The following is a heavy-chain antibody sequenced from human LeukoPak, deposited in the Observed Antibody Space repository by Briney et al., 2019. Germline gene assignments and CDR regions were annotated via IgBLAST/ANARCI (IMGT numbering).Heavy chain of an antibody. D-gene: IGHD3-16*01. CDR1: GGSISSSIHY. Sequence: ASETLSLTCTVSGGSISSSIHYWGWVRQSPRKGLEWIGTIHYSGNTYYNPSLRSRLTISLDTSNNQFSLKLSSVTAADTAVYYCATYTEDYSGPAFAPWGQGTLVIVSS. J-gene: IGHJ5*02. CDR3: ATYTEDYSGPAFAP. V-gene: IGHV4-39*07. CDR2: IHYSGNT.